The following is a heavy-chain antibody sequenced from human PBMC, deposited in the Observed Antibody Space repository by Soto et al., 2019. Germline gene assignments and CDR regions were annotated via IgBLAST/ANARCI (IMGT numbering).Heavy chain of an antibody. J-gene: IGHJ6*03. V-gene: IGHV4-31*03. Sequence: SETLSLTCTVSGGSISSGGYYWSWIRQHPGKGLEWIGYIYYSGSTHYNPSLKSRVTISVDTSKNQFSLKLSSVTAADTAVYYCARDSTEPHYYYYMDVWGKGTTVTVSS. D-gene: IGHD2-2*01. CDR2: IYYSGST. CDR3: ARDSTEPHYYYYMDV. CDR1: GGSISSGGYY.